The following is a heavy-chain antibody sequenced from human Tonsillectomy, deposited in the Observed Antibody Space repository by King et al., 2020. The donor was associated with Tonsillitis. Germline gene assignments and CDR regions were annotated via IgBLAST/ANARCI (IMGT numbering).Heavy chain of an antibody. CDR2: IYYSGTT. V-gene: IGHV4-39*07. D-gene: IGHD3-10*01. CDR3: ARVPGGQIDY. CDR1: GGSISSSSYY. Sequence: QLQESGPGLVKPSETLSLTCTVSGGSISSSSYYWGWIRQPPGKGLEWIGSIYYSGTTYYSPSLKSRVTISVDTSKNQFSLKLSSVTAADTAVYYCARVPGGQIDYWGQGTLVTVSS. J-gene: IGHJ4*02.